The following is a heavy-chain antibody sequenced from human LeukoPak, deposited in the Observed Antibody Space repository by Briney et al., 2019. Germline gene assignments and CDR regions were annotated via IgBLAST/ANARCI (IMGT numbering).Heavy chain of an antibody. J-gene: IGHJ3*01. CDR3: AKDQWWFGESNAFDV. CDR1: GFTFSSYG. CDR2: IRYDGSNK. Sequence: GGSLRLSCAASGFTFSSYGVHWVRQAPGKGLEWVSFIRYDGSNKYYGDSAKGRFTISRDNSKNTLYLQMNSLRAEDTAVYYCAKDQWWFGESNAFDVWGQGTVVTVSS. D-gene: IGHD3-10*01. V-gene: IGHV3-30*02.